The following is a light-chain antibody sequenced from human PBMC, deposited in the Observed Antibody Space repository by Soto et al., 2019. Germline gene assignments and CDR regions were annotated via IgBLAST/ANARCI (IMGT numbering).Light chain of an antibody. J-gene: IGLJ2*01. CDR3: SSSTIRSPVV. CDR1: SSDVGGYNY. CDR2: DVS. V-gene: IGLV2-14*03. Sequence: QSALTQPASVSGSPGQSIAISCSGSSSDVGGYNYVSWYQQHPGKAPRLMIYDVSVRPSGVSDRFSGSKSGNMASLTISGLQAEDEADYYCSSSTIRSPVVFGGGTKLTVL.